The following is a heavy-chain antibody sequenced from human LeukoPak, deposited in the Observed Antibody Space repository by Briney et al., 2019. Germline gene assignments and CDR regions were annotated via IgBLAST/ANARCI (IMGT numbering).Heavy chain of an antibody. CDR3: ARTQYCSSASCYSFDY. D-gene: IGHD2-2*01. J-gene: IGHJ4*02. V-gene: IGHV4-30-4*08. CDR2: IYYSGST. Sequence: PSQTLSLTCTVSGGSISSGDYYWSWIRQPPGKGLEWIGYIYYSGSTYYNPSLKSRVTISVDTSKDQFSLKLSSETAADTAVYYCARTQYCSSASCYSFDYWGQGTLVTVSS. CDR1: GGSISSGDYY.